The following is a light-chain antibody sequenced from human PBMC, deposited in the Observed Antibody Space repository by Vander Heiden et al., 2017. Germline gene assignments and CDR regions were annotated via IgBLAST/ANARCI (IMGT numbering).Light chain of an antibody. V-gene: IGLV3-21*02. CDR2: DDS. CDR1: NMRRKS. CDR3: QVWESSRDHPV. Sequence: SYVLTQPPSVSVDPGQTARITCVGNNMRRKSEHWDKQKRGQAPGLVVYDDSDRPSGIPERLSGSNSGNTATLTISRVEAGDEADDYCQVWESSRDHPVFGGGTQLTV. J-gene: IGLJ7*01.